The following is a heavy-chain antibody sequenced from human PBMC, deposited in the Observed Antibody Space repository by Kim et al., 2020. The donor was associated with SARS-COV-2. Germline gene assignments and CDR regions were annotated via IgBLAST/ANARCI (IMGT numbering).Heavy chain of an antibody. CDR3: ARDLRRVTMIVVFTDYYYYYGMDV. J-gene: IGHJ6*02. Sequence: GGSLRLSCAASGFTFSSYAMHWVRQAPGKGLEWVAVISYDGSNKYYADSVKGRFTISRDNSKNTLYLQMNSLRAEDTAVYYCARDLRRVTMIVVFTDYYYYYGMDVWGQGTTVTVSS. V-gene: IGHV3-30*04. CDR2: ISYDGSNK. D-gene: IGHD3-22*01. CDR1: GFTFSSYA.